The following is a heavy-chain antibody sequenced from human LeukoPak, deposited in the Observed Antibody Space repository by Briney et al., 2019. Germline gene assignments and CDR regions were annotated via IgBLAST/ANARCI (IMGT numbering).Heavy chain of an antibody. CDR3: ARVRGLRGSYSSPPRPAINYFDY. D-gene: IGHD1-26*01. CDR2: IWYDGSNK. CDR1: GFTFSSYG. Sequence: PGRSLRLSCAASGFTFSSYGMHWVRQAPGKGLEWVAVIWYDGSNKYYADSVKGRFTISRDNSKNTLYLQMNSLRAEDTAVYYCARVRGLRGSYSSPPRPAINYFDYWGQGTLVTVSS. J-gene: IGHJ4*02. V-gene: IGHV3-33*01.